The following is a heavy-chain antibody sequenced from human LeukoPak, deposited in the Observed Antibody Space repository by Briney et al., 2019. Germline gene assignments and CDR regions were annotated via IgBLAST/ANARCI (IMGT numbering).Heavy chain of an antibody. CDR1: GFTLSSYN. V-gene: IGHV3-23*01. Sequence: GGSLTLLCAASGFTLSSYNENWVRQAPGKGLEWVSSVSVSGGSTYYADSVRGRFTISRDNSKNTLYLQMNSLRAEDTAVYYCARRGGSGRAQGVFDIWGTGSAVTVSS. J-gene: IGHJ3*02. CDR3: ARRGGSGRAQGVFDI. D-gene: IGHD3-10*01. CDR2: VSVSGGST.